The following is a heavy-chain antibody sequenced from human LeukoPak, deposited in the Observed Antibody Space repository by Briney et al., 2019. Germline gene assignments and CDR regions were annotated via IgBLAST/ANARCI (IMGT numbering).Heavy chain of an antibody. CDR3: ARDPGGPYYFDY. CDR2: ISSSGSTI. CDR1: GFTFSSYE. V-gene: IGHV3-48*03. Sequence: GGSLRLSCAASGFTFSSYEMNWVRQAPGKGLEWASYISSSGSTIYYADSVKGRFTISRDNAKNSLYLQMNSLRAEDTAVYYCARDPGGPYYFDYWGQGTLVTVSS. J-gene: IGHJ4*02. D-gene: IGHD3-16*01.